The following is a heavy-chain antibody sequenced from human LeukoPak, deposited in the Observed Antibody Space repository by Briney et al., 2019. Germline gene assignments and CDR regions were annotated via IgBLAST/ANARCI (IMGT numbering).Heavy chain of an antibody. V-gene: IGHV3-74*01. J-gene: IGHJ4*02. CDR2: MNADGSTT. CDR1: GFTFSTYW. D-gene: IGHD3-10*01. CDR3: GRDNHGSVDY. Sequence: GGSLRLSCAPSGFTFSTYWMIWVRQAPGKGLEYVSHMNADGSTTNYADSVKGRFTISRDNAKDTLYLQMDSLRAEDTAVYYCGRDNHGSVDYWGQGSLVTVSS.